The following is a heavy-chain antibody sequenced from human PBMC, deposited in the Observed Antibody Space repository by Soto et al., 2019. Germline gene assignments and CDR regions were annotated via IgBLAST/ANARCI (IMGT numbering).Heavy chain of an antibody. CDR1: GGSISSGGYY. V-gene: IGHV4-31*03. J-gene: IGHJ4*02. D-gene: IGHD3-3*01. CDR3: PRAPLSHDFWSGSHLDY. CDR2: IYYSGST. Sequence: SETLSLTCTVSGGSISSGGYYWSWIRQHPGKGLEWIGYIYYSGSTYYNPSLKSRVTISVDTSKNQFSLKLSSVTAADTAVYYCPRAPLSHDFWSGSHLDYWGQGTLVTVSS.